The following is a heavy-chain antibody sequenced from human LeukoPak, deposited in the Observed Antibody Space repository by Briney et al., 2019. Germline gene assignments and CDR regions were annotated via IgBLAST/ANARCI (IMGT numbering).Heavy chain of an antibody. Sequence: ASVKVSCKAPGYTFTGYYMHWVRQAPGQGLEWMGWINPNSGGTNYAQKFQGRVTMTRDTSISTAYMELSRLRSDDTAVYYCAREGSGYDYYYYYMDVWGKGTTVTVSS. CDR2: INPNSGGT. J-gene: IGHJ6*03. CDR3: AREGSGYDYYYYYMDV. CDR1: GYTFTGYY. D-gene: IGHD5-12*01. V-gene: IGHV1-2*02.